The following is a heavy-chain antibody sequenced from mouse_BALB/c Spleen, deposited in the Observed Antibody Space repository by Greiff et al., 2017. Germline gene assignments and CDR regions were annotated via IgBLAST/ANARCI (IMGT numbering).Heavy chain of an antibody. CDR2: IDPFNGGT. J-gene: IGHJ2*01. CDR3: ARGRTGDY. CDR1: GYSFTSYY. V-gene: IGHV1S135*01. D-gene: IGHD4-1*01. Sequence: EVKLQESGPELMKPGASVKISCKASGYSFTSYYMHWVKQSHGKSLEWIGYIDPFNGGTSYNQKFKGKATLTVDKSSSTAYMHLSSLTSEDSAVYYCARGRTGDYWGQGTTLTVSS.